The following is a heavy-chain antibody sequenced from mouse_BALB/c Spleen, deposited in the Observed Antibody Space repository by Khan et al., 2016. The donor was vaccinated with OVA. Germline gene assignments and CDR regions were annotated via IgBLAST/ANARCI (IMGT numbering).Heavy chain of an antibody. V-gene: IGHV14-3*02. J-gene: IGHJ2*01. D-gene: IGHD2-1*01. CDR1: GFKIIDTY. Sequence: EVQLQESGAELVKPGASVKLSCTASGFKIIDTYMPWVKQRPEQGLDWIGRIDPANGNTKYDPKFQGKASITADTSSNTAYLQLSSLTSEDTAFLYCAHIYYGNYIYFDYWGQGTTLTVSS. CDR3: AHIYYGNYIYFDY. CDR2: IDPANGNT.